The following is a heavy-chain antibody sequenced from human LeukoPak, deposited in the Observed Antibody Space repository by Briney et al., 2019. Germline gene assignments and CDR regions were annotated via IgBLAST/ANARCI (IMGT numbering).Heavy chain of an antibody. J-gene: IGHJ3*02. Sequence: GGSLRLSCAASGFTFSSYAMSWVRQAPGKGLEGVSAISGSGCSTYYADSVKGRFTISRDNSKNTLYLQMNSLRAEDTAVYYCAKARVTMMGHDAFDIWGQGTMVTVSS. CDR1: GFTFSSYA. V-gene: IGHV3-23*01. CDR2: ISGSGCST. D-gene: IGHD3-22*01. CDR3: AKARVTMMGHDAFDI.